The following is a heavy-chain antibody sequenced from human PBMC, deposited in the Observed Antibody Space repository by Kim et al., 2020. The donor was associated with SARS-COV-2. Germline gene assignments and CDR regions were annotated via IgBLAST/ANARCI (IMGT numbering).Heavy chain of an antibody. CDR1: GFTFSNAW. Sequence: GGSLRLSCAASGFTFSNAWMSWVRQAPGKGLEWVGRIKSKTDGGTTDYAAPVKGRFTISRDDSKNTLYLQMNSLKTEDTAVYYCTTAPLGYCSSTSCYAFDYWGQGTLVTVSS. CDR2: IKSKTDGGTT. V-gene: IGHV3-15*01. D-gene: IGHD2-2*03. J-gene: IGHJ4*01. CDR3: TTAPLGYCSSTSCYAFDY.